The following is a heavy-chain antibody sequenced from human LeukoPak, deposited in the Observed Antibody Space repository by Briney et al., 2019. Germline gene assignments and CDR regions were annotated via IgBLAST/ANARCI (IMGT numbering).Heavy chain of an antibody. CDR3: ARRYNYYDSSGYYYVDAFDI. CDR2: IYYSGST. Sequence: PSETLSLTCTVSGASISSYYWSWIRQPPGKGLEWIGYIYYSGSTNYNPSLKSRVTISVDTSKNQFSLKLSSVTAADTAVYYCARRYNYYDSSGYYYVDAFDIWGQGTMVTVSS. J-gene: IGHJ3*02. CDR1: GASISSYY. V-gene: IGHV4-59*08. D-gene: IGHD3-22*01.